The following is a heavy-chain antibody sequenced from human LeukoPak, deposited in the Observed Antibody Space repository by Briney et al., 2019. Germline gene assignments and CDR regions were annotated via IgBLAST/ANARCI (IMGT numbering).Heavy chain of an antibody. CDR2: INHSGST. D-gene: IGHD2-21*01. CDR1: GGSFSGYY. V-gene: IGHV4-34*01. CDR3: ARVFRLWWGFNY. Sequence: SETLSLTCAVHGGSFSGYYWIRIRQPPGKGLEWIGEINHSGSTNYNPSLKSRVTISVDTSKNQFSLKLSSVTAADTAVYYCARVFRLWWGFNYWGQGTLVTVSS. J-gene: IGHJ4*02.